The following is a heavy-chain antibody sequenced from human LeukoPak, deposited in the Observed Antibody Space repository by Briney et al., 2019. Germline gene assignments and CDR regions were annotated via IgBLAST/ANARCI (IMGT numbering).Heavy chain of an antibody. CDR1: GFTFSSYG. J-gene: IGHJ3*02. D-gene: IGHD2-21*01. Sequence: SGGSLRLSCAASGFTFSSYGMHWVRQAPGKGLEWVAFIRYDGSNKYYADSVKGRFTISRDNAKNTLYLQMNSLRAEDTAVYYCARVGYCGGDCYSGAFDIWGQGTMVTVSS. CDR3: ARVGYCGGDCYSGAFDI. V-gene: IGHV3-30*02. CDR2: IRYDGSNK.